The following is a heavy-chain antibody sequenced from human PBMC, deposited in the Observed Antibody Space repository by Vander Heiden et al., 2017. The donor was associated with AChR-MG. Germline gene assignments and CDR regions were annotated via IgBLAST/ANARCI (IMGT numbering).Heavy chain of an antibody. CDR1: GFTFSSYA. CDR3: AKGGYCSSTSCYIHWFDP. Sequence: EVQLLESGGGLVQPGGSLRLSCAASGFTFSSYAMGWVRRAPGKGLEWVSAISGSGGSTYYADSVKGRFTISRDNSKNTLYLQMNSLRAEDTAVYYCAKGGYCSSTSCYIHWFDPWGQGTLVTVSS. J-gene: IGHJ5*02. CDR2: ISGSGGST. D-gene: IGHD2-2*02. V-gene: IGHV3-23*01.